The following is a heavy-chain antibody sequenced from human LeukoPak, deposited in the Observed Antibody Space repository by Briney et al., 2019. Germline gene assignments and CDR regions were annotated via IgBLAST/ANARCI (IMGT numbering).Heavy chain of an antibody. Sequence: GGSLRLSCAASGFTISRYVMSWVRQAPGKGLEWVSSISDFRQTTYYADSVKGRFTISRDNSKNTLYLQMNSLRADDMAVYYCAKPDGPDYWGQGTLVTVAS. CDR1: GFTISRYV. J-gene: IGHJ4*02. CDR2: ISDFRQTT. CDR3: AKPDGPDY. V-gene: IGHV3-23*01. D-gene: IGHD1-14*01.